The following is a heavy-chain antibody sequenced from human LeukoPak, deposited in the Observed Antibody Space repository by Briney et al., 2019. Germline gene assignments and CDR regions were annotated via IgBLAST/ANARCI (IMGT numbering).Heavy chain of an antibody. V-gene: IGHV3-30*03. CDR3: ARDATPYGMDV. CDR2: ISYDGSNK. Sequence: GGSLRLSCAASGFTFSSYGMHWVRQAPGKGLEWVAVISYDGSNKYYADSVKGRFTISRDNSKNTLYLQMNSLRSEDTAVYYCARDATPYGMDVWGQGTTVTVSS. CDR1: GFTFSSYG. J-gene: IGHJ6*02. D-gene: IGHD2-2*02.